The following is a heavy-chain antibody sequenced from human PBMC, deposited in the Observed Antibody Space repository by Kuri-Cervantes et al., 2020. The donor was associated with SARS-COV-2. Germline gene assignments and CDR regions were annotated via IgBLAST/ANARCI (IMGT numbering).Heavy chain of an antibody. D-gene: IGHD2-2*02. CDR1: GGSISSQSYY. V-gene: IGHV4-39*07. CDR3: AVYCSSTSCYNQ. J-gene: IGHJ4*02. CDR2: VYYSGTT. Sequence: SETLSLTCTVSGGSISSQSYYWGWIRQPPGKGLEWIGSVYYSGTTYYNPSLKSRVTISVDTSKNQFSLKLSSVTAADTAVYYCAVYCSSTSCYNQWGQGTLVTVSS.